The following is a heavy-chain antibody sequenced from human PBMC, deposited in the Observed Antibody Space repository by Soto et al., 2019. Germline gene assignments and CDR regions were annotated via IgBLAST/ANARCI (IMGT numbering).Heavy chain of an antibody. CDR3: AIAVAVAADFDY. V-gene: IGHV1-3*05. D-gene: IGHD6-19*01. Sequence: QVQLVQSGAEEKKPGASVKVSCKASGYTFTGYAMHWVRQAPGQRLEWMGWINAGNGNTKYSQKFHVRVTITRDSSASTAYMELSSLRSEDTAVYYCAIAVAVAADFDYWGQGTLVTVSS. CDR2: INAGNGNT. J-gene: IGHJ4*02. CDR1: GYTFTGYA.